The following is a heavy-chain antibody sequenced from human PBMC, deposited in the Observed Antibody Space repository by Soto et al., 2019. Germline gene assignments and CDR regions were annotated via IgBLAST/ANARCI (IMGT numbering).Heavy chain of an antibody. CDR2: ISSSSSTI. D-gene: IGHD5-18*01. CDR1: GFTFSSYS. Sequence: GGSLRLSCAASGFTFSSYSMNWVRQAPGKGLEWVSYISSSSSTIYYADSVKGRFTISRDNAKNSLYLQMNSLSDEDTAVYYCARDGADTFWDPADYYGMDVWGQGTTVTVSS. J-gene: IGHJ6*02. CDR3: ARDGADTFWDPADYYGMDV. V-gene: IGHV3-48*02.